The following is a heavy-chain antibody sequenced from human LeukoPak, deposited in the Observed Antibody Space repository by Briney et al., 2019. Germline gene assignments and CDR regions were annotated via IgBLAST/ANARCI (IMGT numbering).Heavy chain of an antibody. CDR2: INPSGGST. V-gene: IGHV1-46*01. CDR3: ARVSQAYSSSPHFDY. Sequence: ASVKVSCKASGYTFTSYYMHWVRQAPGQGLEWMGIINPSGGSTSYAQKFQGRVTMTRDTSTSTVYMELSSLRSEDTAVYYCARVSQAYSSSPHFDYWGQGTLVTASS. D-gene: IGHD6-6*01. J-gene: IGHJ4*02. CDR1: GYTFTSYY.